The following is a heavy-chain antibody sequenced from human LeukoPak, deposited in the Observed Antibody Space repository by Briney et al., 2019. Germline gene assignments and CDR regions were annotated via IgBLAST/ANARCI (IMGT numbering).Heavy chain of an antibody. V-gene: IGHV4-59*08. Sequence: SETLSLTCTVSGGSISGDYWSWIRQSLQGLEWIGYIYYSGSTNYNPSLKSRVTISVDTSKNQFSLKLSSVTAADTAVCYCARYPMTYCSSSSCTDYWGQGTLVTVSS. CDR2: IYYSGST. CDR1: GGSISGDY. J-gene: IGHJ4*02. D-gene: IGHD2-2*01. CDR3: ARYPMTYCSSSSCTDY.